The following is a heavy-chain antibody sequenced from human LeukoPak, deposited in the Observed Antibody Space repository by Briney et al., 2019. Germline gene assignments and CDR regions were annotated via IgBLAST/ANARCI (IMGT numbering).Heavy chain of an antibody. V-gene: IGHV1-69*05. CDR3: ARGGGGSSNSCYWCLYYFDY. J-gene: IGHJ4*02. Sequence: SVKVSCKASGGTFSSYAISWVRQAPGQGLEWMGGIIPIFGTANYAQKFQGRVTITTDESTSTAYMELSSLRSEDTAVYYCARGGGGSSNSCYWCLYYFDYWGQGTLVTVSS. CDR2: IIPIFGTA. D-gene: IGHD2-2*01. CDR1: GGTFSSYA.